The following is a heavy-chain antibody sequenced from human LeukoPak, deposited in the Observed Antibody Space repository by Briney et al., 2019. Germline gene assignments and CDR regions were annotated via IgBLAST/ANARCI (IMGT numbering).Heavy chain of an antibody. CDR1: GGSFSGYY. CDR2: TYHSGST. J-gene: IGHJ6*03. Sequence: SETLSLTCAVYGGSFSGYYWSWIRQSPGKGLEWIGETYHSGSTNYNSSLKSRVTISVDTSKNQFSLKLSSVTAADTAVYYCARTDGYSYYYYMDVWGKGTTVTVSS. V-gene: IGHV4-34*01. D-gene: IGHD5-18*01. CDR3: ARTDGYSYYYYMDV.